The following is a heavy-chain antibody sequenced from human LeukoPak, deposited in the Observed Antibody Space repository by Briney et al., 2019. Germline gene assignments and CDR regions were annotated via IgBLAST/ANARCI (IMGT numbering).Heavy chain of an antibody. J-gene: IGHJ4*02. D-gene: IGHD3-10*02. CDR3: AKSGAYVIDY. CDR2: ISGNGAKT. Sequence: GGSLTLSCEASGFTFSSYGTSWVRQAPGKGLEWVSTISGNGAKTYYADSVKGRFTISRDNSKNTLYLQMNSLKVEDTAIYYCAKSGAYVIDYWGQGTLVTVSS. CDR1: GFTFSSYG. V-gene: IGHV3-23*01.